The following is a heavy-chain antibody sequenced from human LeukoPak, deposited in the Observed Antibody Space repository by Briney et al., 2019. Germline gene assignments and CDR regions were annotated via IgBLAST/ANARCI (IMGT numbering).Heavy chain of an antibody. J-gene: IGHJ3*02. CDR1: GFTFSSYA. Sequence: GGSLRLSCAASGFTFSSYAMHWVRQAPGKGLEWVAVISYDGSNKYYADSVKGRFTISRDNSKNTLYLQMNSLRAEDTAVYYCARRYSSSWGDAFDIWGQGTMVTVSS. CDR2: ISYDGSNK. D-gene: IGHD6-13*01. CDR3: ARRYSSSWGDAFDI. V-gene: IGHV3-30-3*01.